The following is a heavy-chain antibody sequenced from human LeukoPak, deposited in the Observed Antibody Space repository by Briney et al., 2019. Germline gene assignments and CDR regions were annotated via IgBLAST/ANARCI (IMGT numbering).Heavy chain of an antibody. CDR1: GFSFSSYG. V-gene: IGHV3-48*04. J-gene: IGHJ4*02. CDR3: ARGAYSSGWAYFDH. Sequence: PGGSLRLSCAASGFSFSSYGMHWVRQAPGMGLEWVSYISFSVNTKYYGDSVKGRFTISRDNAKNSLYLHMDSLRAEDTAVYYCARGAYSSGWAYFDHWGQGTLVTVSS. D-gene: IGHD6-19*01. CDR2: ISFSVNTK.